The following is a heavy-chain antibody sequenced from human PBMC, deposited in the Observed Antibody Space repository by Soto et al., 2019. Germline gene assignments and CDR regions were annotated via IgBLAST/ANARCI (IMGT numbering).Heavy chain of an antibody. Sequence: SETLSLTCTVSGVSLNSGNYYWSWIRQHPGKGLEWIGYVYYSANTFYNLSLRTRVTLSSDTSKNQFSLQLTSVTAADTAVYYCARGFGDFDGNFYYYGMDVWGQGTTVTVSS. CDR2: VYYSANT. CDR3: ARGFGDFDGNFYYYGMDV. J-gene: IGHJ6*02. D-gene: IGHD4-17*01. V-gene: IGHV4-31*03. CDR1: GVSLNSGNYY.